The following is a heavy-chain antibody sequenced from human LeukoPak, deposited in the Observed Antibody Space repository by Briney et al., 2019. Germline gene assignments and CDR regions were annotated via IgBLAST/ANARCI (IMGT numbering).Heavy chain of an antibody. CDR3: ARDILDSNGYYHND. V-gene: IGHV4-61*02. CDR1: GGSISSGSYY. J-gene: IGHJ4*02. CDR2: IYTSGST. Sequence: PSRTLSLTCTVSGGSISSGSYYWSWIRQPAGKGLEWIGRIYTSGSTNYNPSLKSRVTISVDTSKNQFSLKLSSVTAADTAVYFCARDILDSNGYYHNDWGQGTLVTVSS. D-gene: IGHD3-22*01.